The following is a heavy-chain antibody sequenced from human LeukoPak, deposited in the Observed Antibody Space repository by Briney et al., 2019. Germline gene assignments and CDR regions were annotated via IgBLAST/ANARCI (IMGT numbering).Heavy chain of an antibody. Sequence: GGSLRLSCAASGFTFSNHGMNWVRQAPGKGLEWVSEIYSDGSTYYAASVKGRFSISRDNSKNTMYLQMNSLRAEDTAVYYCARELREHGVFDIWGQGTMVTVSS. V-gene: IGHV3-53*01. CDR1: GFTFSNHG. CDR2: IYSDGST. D-gene: IGHD1-26*01. J-gene: IGHJ3*02. CDR3: ARELREHGVFDI.